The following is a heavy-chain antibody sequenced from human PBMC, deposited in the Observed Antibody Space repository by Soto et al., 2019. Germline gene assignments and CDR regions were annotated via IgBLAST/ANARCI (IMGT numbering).Heavy chain of an antibody. V-gene: IGHV1-69*02. D-gene: IGHD3-10*01. CDR2: IIPILGIA. CDR1: GGTFSSYT. CDR3: ALKSGWFGELFPDY. Sequence: QVQLVQSGAEVKKPGSSVKVSCKASGGTFSSYTISWVRQAPGQGLEWMGRIIPILGIANYAQKFQGRVTITADKSTSTAYMELSSLRSEDTAVYYCALKSGWFGELFPDYWGQGTLVTVSS. J-gene: IGHJ4*02.